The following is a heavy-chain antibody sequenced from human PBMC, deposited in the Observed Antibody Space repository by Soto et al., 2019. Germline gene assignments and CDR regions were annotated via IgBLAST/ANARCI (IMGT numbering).Heavy chain of an antibody. Sequence: PGGSLRLSCAASGFTFSSYGMHWVRQAPGKGLEWVAVIWYDGSNKYYADSVKGRFTISRDNSKNTLYPQMNSLRAEDTAVYYCARDQAYSSSSNDYWGQGTLVTVSS. D-gene: IGHD6-6*01. CDR3: ARDQAYSSSSNDY. J-gene: IGHJ4*02. CDR1: GFTFSSYG. V-gene: IGHV3-33*01. CDR2: IWYDGSNK.